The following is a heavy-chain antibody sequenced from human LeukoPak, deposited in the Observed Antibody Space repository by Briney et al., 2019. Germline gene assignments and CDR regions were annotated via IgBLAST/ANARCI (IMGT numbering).Heavy chain of an antibody. J-gene: IGHJ4*02. CDR2: ISGDNRAI. V-gene: IGHV3-48*03. CDR1: GFAFSSYE. Sequence: GGSLRLSCAASGFAFSSYEMSWVRQATGKGLEWISFISGDNRAIHYADSVRGRFTIFADHAKNSVYLQMNSLRAEDTAVYYCATSLSGWFGPSAYYWGQGTPVTVSS. D-gene: IGHD6-19*01. CDR3: ATSLSGWFGPSAYY.